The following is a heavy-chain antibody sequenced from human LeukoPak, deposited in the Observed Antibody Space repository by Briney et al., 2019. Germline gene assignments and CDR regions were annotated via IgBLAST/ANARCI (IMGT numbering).Heavy chain of an antibody. CDR3: ARSRPYYYGSGSLDY. Sequence: GASVKVSCKASGYTFTGYYMHWVRQAPGQGLEWMGWINPNSGGTNYAQKFQGWVTMTRDTSISTAYMELSRLRSDDTAVYYCARSRPYYYGSGSLDYWGQGTLVTVSS. CDR1: GYTFTGYY. D-gene: IGHD3-10*01. V-gene: IGHV1-2*04. CDR2: INPNSGGT. J-gene: IGHJ4*02.